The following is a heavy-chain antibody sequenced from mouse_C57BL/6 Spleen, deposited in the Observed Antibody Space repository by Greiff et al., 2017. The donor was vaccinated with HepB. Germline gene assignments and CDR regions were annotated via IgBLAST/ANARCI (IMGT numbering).Heavy chain of an antibody. Sequence: VKLQESGPGLVKPSQSLSLTCSVTGYSITSGYYWNWIRQFPGNKLEWMGYISYDCSNNYNPSLKNRISITRDTSKNQFFLKLNSVTTEDTATYCCAREENYYGVGGEDWYFDVCGTGTTVTVSS. CDR3: AREENYYGVGGEDWYFDV. J-gene: IGHJ1*03. D-gene: IGHD1-1*01. CDR1: GYSITSGYY. V-gene: IGHV3-6*01. CDR2: ISYDCSN.